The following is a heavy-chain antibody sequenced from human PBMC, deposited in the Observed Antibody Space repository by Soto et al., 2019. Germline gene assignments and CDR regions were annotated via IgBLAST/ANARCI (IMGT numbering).Heavy chain of an antibody. CDR1: GYTFTSYA. Sequence: GASVKVSCKASGYTFTSYAMHWVRQAPGQRLEWMGWINAGNGNTKYSQKFQGRVTITRDTSASTAYMELSSLRSEDTAVYYCARSYGDYVSLDYWGQGTLVTVSS. V-gene: IGHV1-3*01. D-gene: IGHD4-17*01. CDR3: ARSYGDYVSLDY. CDR2: INAGNGNT. J-gene: IGHJ4*02.